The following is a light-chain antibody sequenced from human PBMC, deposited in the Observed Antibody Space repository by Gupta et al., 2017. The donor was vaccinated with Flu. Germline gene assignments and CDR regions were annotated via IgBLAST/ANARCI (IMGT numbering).Light chain of an antibody. CDR3: ISYTTGSSLYV. Sequence: QSALTQPASVSGSLGQSITISCTGSSSDIGTYDYVCWYQQHPGKAPNLIIYGVTNRPSGVSNRFSGSKSGSTASLTISGLLDEDEADYYCISYTTGSSLYVFGTGTKVTVL. V-gene: IGLV2-14*01. J-gene: IGLJ1*01. CDR1: SSDIGTYDY. CDR2: GVT.